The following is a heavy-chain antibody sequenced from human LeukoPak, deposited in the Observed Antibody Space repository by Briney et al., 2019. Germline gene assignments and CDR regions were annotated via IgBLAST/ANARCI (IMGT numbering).Heavy chain of an antibody. CDR1: GGTFSSYA. CDR2: IIPIFGTA. J-gene: IGHJ4*02. D-gene: IGHD1-26*01. V-gene: IGHV1-69*13. Sequence: ASVKVSCKASGGTFSSYAISWVRQAPGQGLEWMGGIIPIFGTANYAQKFQGRVTITAGESTSTAYMELSSLRSEDTAVYYCARANEAGANSDYWGQGTLVTVSS. CDR3: ARANEAGANSDY.